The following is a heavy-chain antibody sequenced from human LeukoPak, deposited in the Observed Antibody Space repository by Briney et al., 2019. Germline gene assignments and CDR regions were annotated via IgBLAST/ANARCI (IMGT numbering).Heavy chain of an antibody. J-gene: IGHJ6*03. Sequence: EASVKVSCKASGYTFTGYYMHWVRQAPGQGLEWMGWINPNSGGTNYAQKFQGRVTMTRDTSISTAYMELSRLRSDDTAVYYCARVSGYSSGWTGVYYYYYYMDVWGKGTTVTVSS. CDR3: ARVSGYSSGWTGVYYYYYYMDV. CDR1: GYTFTGYY. D-gene: IGHD6-19*01. CDR2: INPNSGGT. V-gene: IGHV1-2*02.